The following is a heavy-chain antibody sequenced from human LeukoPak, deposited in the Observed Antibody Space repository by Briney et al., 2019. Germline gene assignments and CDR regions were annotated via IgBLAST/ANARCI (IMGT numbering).Heavy chain of an antibody. J-gene: IGHJ5*02. V-gene: IGHV3-21*01. CDR1: GFTFSSYS. Sequence: PGGSLRLSCAASGFTFSSYSMNWVRQAPGKGLEWVSSISSSSSYIYYADSVKGRFTISRDNAKNSLYLQMNSLRAEDTAVYYCARDGCSSTSCYFWFDPWGQGTPVTVSS. CDR2: ISSSSSYI. CDR3: ARDGCSSTSCYFWFDP. D-gene: IGHD2-2*01.